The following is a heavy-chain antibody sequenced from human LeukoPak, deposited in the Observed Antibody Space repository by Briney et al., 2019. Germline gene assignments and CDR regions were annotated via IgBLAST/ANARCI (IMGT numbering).Heavy chain of an antibody. J-gene: IGHJ3*02. Sequence: GGSLRLSCAVSGFIFKDFPMTWVRRAPGKGLEWLSGISAGGDLTFHADSLKGRFTISRDNYKNTLYLQMDSLRAEDTAVYYCAKSLFTSAAGSGRASDIWGQGTMVTVSS. V-gene: IGHV3-23*01. CDR1: GFIFKDFP. CDR3: AKSLFTSAAGSGRASDI. CDR2: ISAGGDLT. D-gene: IGHD3-10*01.